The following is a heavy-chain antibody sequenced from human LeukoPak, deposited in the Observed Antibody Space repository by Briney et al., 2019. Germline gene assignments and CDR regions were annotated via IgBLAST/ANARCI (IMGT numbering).Heavy chain of an antibody. D-gene: IGHD3-10*01. V-gene: IGHV3-21*01. J-gene: IGHJ4*02. CDR3: SGARFGEKDY. CDR1: GFTFRTYS. Sequence: GGSLRLSCAASGFTFRTYSMNWVRQAPGKGLEWVSSISSSSSYIYYADSVKGRFTISRDNAKNSLYLQMNSLRAEDTAVYYCSGARFGEKDYWGQGTLVTVSS. CDR2: ISSSSSYI.